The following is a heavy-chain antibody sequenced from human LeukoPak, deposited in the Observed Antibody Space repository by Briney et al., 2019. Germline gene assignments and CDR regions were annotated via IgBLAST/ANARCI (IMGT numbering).Heavy chain of an antibody. V-gene: IGHV4-59*08. CDR3: ARTYYDILTGYYHWYFDL. J-gene: IGHJ2*01. CDR1: GGSISSYY. CDR2: IYYSGST. Sequence: SETLSLTCTVSGGSISSYYWSWIRQPPGKGLEWIGYIYYSGSTNYNPSLKSRVTISVDTSKNQFSLKLSSVTAADTAVYYCARTYYDILTGYYHWYFDLWGRGTLVTVSS. D-gene: IGHD3-9*01.